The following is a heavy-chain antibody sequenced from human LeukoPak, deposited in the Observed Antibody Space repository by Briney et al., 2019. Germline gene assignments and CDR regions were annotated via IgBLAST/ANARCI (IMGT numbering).Heavy chain of an antibody. D-gene: IGHD3-10*01. CDR3: ARDWAHFGY. CDR1: GFTFSDYW. V-gene: IGHV3-7*01. Sequence: GGSLRLSCAASGFTFSDYWMSWVRQAPGKGLEWVANMNQDGSEKYYVDSVKGRFTISRDNAKNSLSLQMNSLRAKDTAVYYCARDWAHFGYWGQGTLVTVSS. CDR2: MNQDGSEK. J-gene: IGHJ4*02.